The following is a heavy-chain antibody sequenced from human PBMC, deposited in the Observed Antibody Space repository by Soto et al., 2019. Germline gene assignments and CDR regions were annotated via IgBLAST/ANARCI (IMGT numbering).Heavy chain of an antibody. CDR1: GGSFSGYY. J-gene: IGHJ6*02. D-gene: IGHD2-15*01. CDR3: ARLGVVAATPRYYYYYGMDV. CDR2: INHSGST. Sequence: SETLSLTCAVYGGSFSGYYWSWIRQPPGKGLEWIGEINHSGSTNYNPSLKSRVTISVDTSKNQFSLKLSSVTAADTAVYYCARLGVVAATPRYYYYYGMDVWGQGTTVTVSS. V-gene: IGHV4-34*01.